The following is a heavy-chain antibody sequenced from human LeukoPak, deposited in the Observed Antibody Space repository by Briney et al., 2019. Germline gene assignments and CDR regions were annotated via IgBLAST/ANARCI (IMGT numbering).Heavy chain of an antibody. J-gene: IGHJ6*02. Sequence: SVKVSCKASVGTFSSYAISWVRQAPGQALEWMGGIIPIFGTANYAQKFQDRVTITADESTSTAYMELSSLRSEDTAVYYCARVEIVGWPTDETGLDYYYYYGMDVWGQGTTVTVSS. CDR2: IIPIFGTA. V-gene: IGHV1-69*01. CDR1: VGTFSSYA. D-gene: IGHD2-2*03. CDR3: ARVEIVGWPTDETGLDYYYYYGMDV.